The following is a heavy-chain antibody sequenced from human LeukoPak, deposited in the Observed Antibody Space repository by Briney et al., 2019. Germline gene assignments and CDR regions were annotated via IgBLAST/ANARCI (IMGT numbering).Heavy chain of an antibody. CDR2: ISSSSSYI. CDR3: ARDGLVRGVIAYNWFDP. Sequence: PGGSLRLSCAASGLTFSSYSMNWVRQAPGKGLEWVSSISSSSSYIYYADSVKGRFTISRDNAKNSLYLQMNSLRAEDTAVYYCARDGLVRGVIAYNWFDPWGQGTLVTVSS. J-gene: IGHJ5*02. D-gene: IGHD3-10*01. CDR1: GLTFSSYS. V-gene: IGHV3-21*01.